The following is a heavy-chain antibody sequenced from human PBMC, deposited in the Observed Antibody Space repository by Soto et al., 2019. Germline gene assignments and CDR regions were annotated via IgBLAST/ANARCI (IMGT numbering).Heavy chain of an antibody. CDR2: IWYDGSNK. Sequence: GGSLRLSCAASGFTFSSYGMHWVRQAPGKGLEWVAVIWYDGSNKYYADSVKGLFIISRDNSKITLFLQMNSLRAEDTAVYHFAKFAVGDFWSGSDPAYYYYYGMDVWGQGTTVTVSS. CDR3: AKFAVGDFWSGSDPAYYYYYGMDV. D-gene: IGHD3-3*01. CDR1: GFTFSSYG. J-gene: IGHJ6*02. V-gene: IGHV3-30*02.